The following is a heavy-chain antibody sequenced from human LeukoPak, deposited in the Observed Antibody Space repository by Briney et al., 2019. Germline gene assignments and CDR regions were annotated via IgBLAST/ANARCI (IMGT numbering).Heavy chain of an antibody. D-gene: IGHD5-24*01. CDR2: IRYDGSNK. CDR1: GFTFSSYG. Sequence: GGSLRLSCAASGFTFSSYGMHWVRQAPGKGLEWVAFIRYDGSNKYYADSVKGRFAMSRDNSKNTLYLQMNSLRAEDTGVYYCARVTGGYNLVDYWGQGTLVTVSS. CDR3: ARVTGGYNLVDY. V-gene: IGHV3-30*02. J-gene: IGHJ4*02.